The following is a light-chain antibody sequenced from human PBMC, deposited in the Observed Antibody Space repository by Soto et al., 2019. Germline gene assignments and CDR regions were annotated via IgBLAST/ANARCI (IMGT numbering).Light chain of an antibody. V-gene: IGKV1-39*01. CDR3: QQSYSTPYT. CDR2: AAS. CDR1: QSISSS. Sequence: DIQMTQSPYSLSASVVDRVTITCRASQSISSSLNWYQQKPGKAPKLLIYAASNLQSGVPSRFSGSGSGTDFTLTISSLQTEDFATYYCQQSYSTPYTFGQGTKLEIK. J-gene: IGKJ2*01.